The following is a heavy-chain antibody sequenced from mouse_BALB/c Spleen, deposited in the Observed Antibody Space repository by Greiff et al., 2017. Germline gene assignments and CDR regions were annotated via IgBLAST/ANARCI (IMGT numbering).Heavy chain of an antibody. V-gene: IGHV3-6*02. CDR3: ARTTATLYWYFDV. Sequence: ESGPGLVKPSQSLSLTCSVTGYSITSGYYWNWIRQFPGNKLEWMGYISYDGSNNYNPSLKNRISITRDTSKNQFFLKLNSVTTEDTATYYCARTTATLYWYFDVWGAGTTVTVSS. CDR1: GYSITSGYY. CDR2: ISYDGSN. J-gene: IGHJ1*01. D-gene: IGHD1-2*01.